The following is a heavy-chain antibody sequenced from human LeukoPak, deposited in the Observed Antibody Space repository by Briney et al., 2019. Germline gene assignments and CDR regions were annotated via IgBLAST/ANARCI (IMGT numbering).Heavy chain of an antibody. CDR1: GYSFSSGYY. J-gene: IGHJ4*02. Sequence: SETLSLTCTVSGYSFSSGYYWGWIRQPPGKGLEWIGSIDHSGSTYYNPSLKSRVTISVDRSKSQFSLKLSSVTAADTAVYYCARVPYGSGKGYFDYWGQGTLVTVSS. V-gene: IGHV4-38-2*02. CDR2: IDHSGST. D-gene: IGHD3-10*01. CDR3: ARVPYGSGKGYFDY.